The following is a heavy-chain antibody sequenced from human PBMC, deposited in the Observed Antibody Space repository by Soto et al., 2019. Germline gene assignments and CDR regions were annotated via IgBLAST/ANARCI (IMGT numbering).Heavy chain of an antibody. CDR1: GFPFDDYG. Sequence: EVPLVESGGGAVRPGGSLRLSCAASGFPFDDYGMSWVRQAPGKGLEWVSGINRHGGSTGYADSVKGRFTISRDNAKNSLHLHMNSLRAEDTAFYYCVRTPGYYGDFFDYWGQGTLVTVSA. CDR2: INRHGGST. J-gene: IGHJ4*02. D-gene: IGHD4-17*01. CDR3: VRTPGYYGDFFDY. V-gene: IGHV3-20*04.